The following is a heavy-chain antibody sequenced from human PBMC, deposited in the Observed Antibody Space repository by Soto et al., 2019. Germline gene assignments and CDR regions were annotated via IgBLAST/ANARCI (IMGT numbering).Heavy chain of an antibody. CDR2: IASSGRDT. Sequence: EVQLLESGGGLVQPGGSLRLSCAASGFTFGSYAINWVRQAPGKGLEWVSGIASSGRDTYYADSVKGRFTISRDNSKDTPFLQLHTLRAEDTAVYYCARATTGIADFDSWGQGTLVTVSS. V-gene: IGHV3-23*01. D-gene: IGHD1-1*01. J-gene: IGHJ4*02. CDR1: GFTFGSYA. CDR3: ARATTGIADFDS.